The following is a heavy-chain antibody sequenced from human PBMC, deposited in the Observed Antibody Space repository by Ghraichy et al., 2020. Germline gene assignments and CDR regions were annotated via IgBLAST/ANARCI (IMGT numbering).Heavy chain of an antibody. CDR3: AREKTAGTTPFDY. D-gene: IGHD1-7*01. CDR2: IYASGST. J-gene: IGHJ4*02. V-gene: IGHV4-61*02. CDR1: GGSISSDSYY. Sequence: SETLSLTCTVSGGSISSDSYYWSWIRQPAGKGLEWIGRIYASGSTNYNPSLKSRVTISVDTSKNQFSLKLSSVTAADTAVYYCAREKTAGTTPFDYWGQGTLVTVSS.